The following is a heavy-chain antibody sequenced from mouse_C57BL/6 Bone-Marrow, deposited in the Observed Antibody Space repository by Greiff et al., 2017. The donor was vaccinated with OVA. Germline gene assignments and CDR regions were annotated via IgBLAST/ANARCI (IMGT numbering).Heavy chain of an antibody. Sequence: EVQRVESEGGLVQPGSSMKLSCTASGFTFSDYYMALVRQVPETGLEWVANINYDGSSTSSLDSLKSRFIISRDNAKNILYLQMSSLKSEDTATYYCARGGWDWYFDVWGTGTTVTVSS. CDR3: ARGGWDWYFDV. J-gene: IGHJ1*03. D-gene: IGHD3-3*01. CDR2: INYDGSST. V-gene: IGHV5-16*01. CDR1: GFTFSDYY.